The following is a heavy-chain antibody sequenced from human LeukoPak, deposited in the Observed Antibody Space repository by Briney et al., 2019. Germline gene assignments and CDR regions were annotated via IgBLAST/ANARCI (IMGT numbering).Heavy chain of an antibody. V-gene: IGHV3-48*01. CDR3: ARRSRQYIDY. D-gene: IGHD1-26*01. CDR1: GFTFSSYS. J-gene: IGHJ4*02. CDR2: ISSSSSTI. Sequence: GGSLRLSRAASGFTFSSYSMNWVRQAPGKGLEWVSYISSSSSTIYYADSVKGRFTISRDNAKNSLYLQMNSLRAEDAAVYYCARRSRQYIDYWGQGTLVTVSS.